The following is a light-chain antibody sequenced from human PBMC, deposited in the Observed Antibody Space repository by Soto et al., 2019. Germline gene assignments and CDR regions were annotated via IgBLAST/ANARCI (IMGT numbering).Light chain of an antibody. V-gene: IGLV2-14*03. Sequence: QSVLTQPASLSLSPRQSITISCTRTSSDISAYHYRSGLKQHSGKAPKLMICDVNSRPSGVSNRFSGSKCGNTAYLTISGVQVEEEAEYFCFSFTTTSTHVFGTGTKVTVL. CDR1: SSDISAYHY. CDR3: FSFTTTSTHV. J-gene: IGLJ1*01. CDR2: DVN.